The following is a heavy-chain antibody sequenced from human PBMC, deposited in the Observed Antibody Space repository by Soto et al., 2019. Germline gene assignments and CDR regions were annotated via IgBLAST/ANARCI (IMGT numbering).Heavy chain of an antibody. J-gene: IGHJ3*02. V-gene: IGHV3-21*01. Sequence: EVQLVESGGGLVKPGGSLRLSCAASGFTFSSYSMNWVRQAPGKGLEWVSSISSSSSYIYYADSVKGRFTISRDNAKNSLYLQMNSLGAEDTAVYYCARAVFAPTTVHDAFDIWGQGTMVTVSS. CDR1: GFTFSSYS. CDR2: ISSSSSYI. D-gene: IGHD4-4*01. CDR3: ARAVFAPTTVHDAFDI.